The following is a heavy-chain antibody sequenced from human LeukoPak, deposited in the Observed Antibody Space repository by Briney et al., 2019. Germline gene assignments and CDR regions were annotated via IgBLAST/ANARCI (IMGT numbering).Heavy chain of an antibody. CDR1: GFTFSSYS. V-gene: IGHV3-74*03. Sequence: GGSLRLSCAASGFTFSSYSMNWVRQAPGKGLVWVSRINSDGSRTLYADSVKGRFTISRDNAKNTLYLQMNSLRAEDAAVYYCAVNTYHYDSSGWVDYWGQGTLVTVSS. CDR2: INSDGSRT. CDR3: AVNTYHYDSSGWVDY. J-gene: IGHJ4*02. D-gene: IGHD3-22*01.